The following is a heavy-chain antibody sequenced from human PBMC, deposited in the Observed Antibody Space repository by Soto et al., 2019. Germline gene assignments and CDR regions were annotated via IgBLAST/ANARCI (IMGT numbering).Heavy chain of an antibody. CDR3: ARRVAARGEWFDP. CDR2: IYYSGIT. CDR1: GGSISSSSYY. V-gene: IGHV4-39*01. J-gene: IGHJ5*02. D-gene: IGHD6-6*01. Sequence: SETLSLTCTVSGGSISSSSYYWGRIRQPPGKGLEWIGSIYYSGITYYNPSRKSRVTISVDTSKNQFSLKLSSVTAADTAVYYCARRVAARGEWFDPWGQGTLATVSS.